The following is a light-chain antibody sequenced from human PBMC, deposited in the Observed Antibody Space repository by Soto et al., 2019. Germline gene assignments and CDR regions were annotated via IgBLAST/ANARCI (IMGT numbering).Light chain of an antibody. Sequence: QSALTQPASVSGSPGQSITISCTGTSSDVGGYSYVSWYQQHPGKAPKLLIYEVSNRPSGVSNRFSGSKSGNTASLTISGLQAEDEGDYFCNSYGGTSSRYVFGTGTKLTVL. CDR2: EVS. CDR3: NSYGGTSSRYV. CDR1: SSDVGGYSY. V-gene: IGLV2-14*01. J-gene: IGLJ1*01.